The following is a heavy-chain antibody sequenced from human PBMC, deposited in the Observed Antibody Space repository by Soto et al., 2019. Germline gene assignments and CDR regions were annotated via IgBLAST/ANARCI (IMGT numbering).Heavy chain of an antibody. V-gene: IGHV5-10-1*01. CDR3: PRQGIAVQYDS. CDR1: GYSFPSYW. CDR2: IDPSDSYT. D-gene: IGHD6-19*01. J-gene: IGHJ4*02. Sequence: GESLKIFCKGSGYSFPSYWISWVRQMPGKGLEWMGRIDPSDSYTNYSPSFQGHVTISADKSISTAYLQWSSLKASDTAMYYCPRQGIAVQYDSWGQGTLVTVSS.